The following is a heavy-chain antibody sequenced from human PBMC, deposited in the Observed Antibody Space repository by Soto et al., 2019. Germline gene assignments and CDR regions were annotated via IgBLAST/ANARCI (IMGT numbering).Heavy chain of an antibody. Sequence: QVQLVQSGAEMKKPGSSVKVSCKASGDTFSSYAISWIRQAPGQGLEWMGGIISVFGTSTYAQKFQGRVTITADESTSTAYMELSSLRSEDTAVYYCARDLEHSSVWTLDVWGQGTTVTVSS. V-gene: IGHV1-69*01. CDR1: GDTFSSYA. D-gene: IGHD3-22*01. CDR2: IISVFGTS. CDR3: ARDLEHSSVWTLDV. J-gene: IGHJ6*02.